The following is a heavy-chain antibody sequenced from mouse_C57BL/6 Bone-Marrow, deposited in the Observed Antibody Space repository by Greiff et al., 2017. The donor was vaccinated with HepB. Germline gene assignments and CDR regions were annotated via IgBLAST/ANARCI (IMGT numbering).Heavy chain of an antibody. V-gene: IGHV5-12*01. J-gene: IGHJ3*01. D-gene: IGHD1-1*02. CDR3: ARQFLWGAFAY. CDR2: ISNGGGST. CDR1: GFTFSDYY. Sequence: EVMLVESGGGLVQPGGSLKLSCAASGFTFSDYYMYWVRQTPEKRLEWVAYISNGGGSTYYPDTVKGRFTISRDNAKNTLYLQMSRLKSEDTAMYYCARQFLWGAFAYWGQGTLVTVSA.